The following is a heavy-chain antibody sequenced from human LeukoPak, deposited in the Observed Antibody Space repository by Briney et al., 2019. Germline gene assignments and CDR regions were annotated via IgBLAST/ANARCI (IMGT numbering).Heavy chain of an antibody. CDR1: GGSISSSSYY. D-gene: IGHD6-19*01. CDR2: IYYSGST. Sequence: SETLSLTSTVSGGSISSSSYYWGWIRQPPGKGLEWIGSIYYSGSTYYNPSLKSRVTISVDTSKNQFSLKLSSVTAADTAVYYCARSGTLIAAYSSGWYRPAFHFDYWGQGTLVTVSS. V-gene: IGHV4-39*01. J-gene: IGHJ4*02. CDR3: ARSGTLIAAYSSGWYRPAFHFDY.